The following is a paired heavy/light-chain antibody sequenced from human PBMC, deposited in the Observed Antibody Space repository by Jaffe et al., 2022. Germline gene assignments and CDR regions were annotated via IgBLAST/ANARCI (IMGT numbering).Heavy chain of an antibody. CDR2: ISSSGSTI. D-gene: IGHD3-3*01. CDR1: GFTFSDYY. Sequence: QVQLVESGGGLVKPGGSLRLSCAASGFTFSDYYMSWIRQAPGKGLEWVSYISSSGSTIYYADSVKGRFTISRDNAKNSLYLQMNSLRAEDTAVYYCAVFAVTPDVLVDYWGQGTLVTVSS. V-gene: IGHV3-11*01. CDR3: AVFAVTPDVLVDY. J-gene: IGHJ4*02.
Light chain of an antibody. J-gene: IGKJ1*01. CDR3: QQRSNWPPWT. V-gene: IGKV3-11*01. Sequence: EIVLTQSPATLSLSPGERATLSCRASQSVSSYLAWYQQKPGQAPRLLIYDASNRATGIPARFSGSGSGTDFTLTISSLEPEDFAVYYCQQRSNWPPWTFGQGTKVEIK. CDR1: QSVSSY. CDR2: DAS.